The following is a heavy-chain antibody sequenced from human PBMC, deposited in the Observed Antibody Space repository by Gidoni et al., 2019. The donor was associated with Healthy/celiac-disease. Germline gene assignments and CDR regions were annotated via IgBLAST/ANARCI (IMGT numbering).Heavy chain of an antibody. Sequence: EVQLLESGGGLVQPGGSLRLSCASSGFTFRSYAMSLVRQAPGKGLEWFSAISGSGGSTYYADSVKGRFTISRDNSKNTRYLQMNSLRAEDTAVYYCAKGAAVWVWQQLPKFGNHFDYWGQGTLVTVSS. CDR3: AKGAAVWVWQQLPKFGNHFDY. D-gene: IGHD6-13*01. CDR2: ISGSGGST. V-gene: IGHV3-23*01. CDR1: GFTFRSYA. J-gene: IGHJ4*02.